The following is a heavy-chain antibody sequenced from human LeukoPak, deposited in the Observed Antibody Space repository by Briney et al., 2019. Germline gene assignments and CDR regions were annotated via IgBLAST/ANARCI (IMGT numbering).Heavy chain of an antibody. CDR3: ARAGNYAPFDY. D-gene: IGHD1-14*01. Sequence: PGGSLRLSCAASGFTFSSYWMSWVRQAPGKGLEWAANIKQDGSEKYYVDSVKGRFTISRDNAKDSLYLQMNSLRAEDTAVYYCARAGNYAPFDYWGQGTLVTVSS. CDR1: GFTFSSYW. CDR2: IKQDGSEK. V-gene: IGHV3-7*01. J-gene: IGHJ4*02.